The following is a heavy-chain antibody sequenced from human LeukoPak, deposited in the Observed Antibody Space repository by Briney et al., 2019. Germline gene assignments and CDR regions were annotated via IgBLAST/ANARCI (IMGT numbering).Heavy chain of an antibody. V-gene: IGHV3-49*04. D-gene: IGHD3-3*01. CDR3: TSEPARITIFGVVRLGY. Sequence: GGSLRLSCTASGFTFGDYAMSWVRQAPGEGLEWVGFIRSKAYGGTTEYAASVKGRFTISRDDSKSIAYLQMNSLKTEDTAVYYCTSEPARITIFGVVRLGYWGRGTLVTVSS. CDR2: IRSKAYGGTT. J-gene: IGHJ4*02. CDR1: GFTFGDYA.